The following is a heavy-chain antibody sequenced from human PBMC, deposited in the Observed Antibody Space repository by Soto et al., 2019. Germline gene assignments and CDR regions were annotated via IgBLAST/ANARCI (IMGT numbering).Heavy chain of an antibody. D-gene: IGHD2-15*01. V-gene: IGHV3-23*01. Sequence: PGGSLRLSCAASGFTFTSYAMGWVRQAPGKGLEWVSVVSSGGSTYYADSVTGRFTVSRDNSKNTLSLQMNSLRAEDTAVYYCAKRRGAGGYFDYWGQGALVTVSS. J-gene: IGHJ4*02. CDR3: AKRRGAGGYFDY. CDR2: VSSGGST. CDR1: GFTFTSYA.